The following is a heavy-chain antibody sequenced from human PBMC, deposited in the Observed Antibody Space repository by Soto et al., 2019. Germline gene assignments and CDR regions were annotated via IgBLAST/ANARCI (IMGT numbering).Heavy chain of an antibody. CDR1: GYTFTAYD. CDR2: ISPNSGVT. D-gene: IGHD2-2*01. J-gene: IGHJ5*02. V-gene: IGHV1-2*02. Sequence: QVQLVQSWAEGKKPGGSVKVSCKASGYTFTAYDIHWVRQAPGQGLEWMGCISPNSGVTKYAQKFQGRVTMTRDTSTTTVYMELRRLTSDATAVYYFARVSVVPALGQGTLVTVSS. CDR3: ARVSVVPA.